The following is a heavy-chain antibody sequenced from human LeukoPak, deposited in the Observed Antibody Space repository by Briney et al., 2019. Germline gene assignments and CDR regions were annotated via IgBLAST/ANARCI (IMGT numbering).Heavy chain of an antibody. V-gene: IGHV4-39*01. Sequence: PSETLSLTCTVSVGSISSSSYYWGWIRQPPGKGLEWIGNIYYSGDTYYNPSLKSRLTMSVDTSNNQFSLKLRSVTAADTAVYYCARRLGSAMYFGYWGQGTQVTVSS. CDR1: VGSISSSSYY. J-gene: IGHJ4*02. CDR2: IYYSGDT. D-gene: IGHD5-18*01. CDR3: ARRLGSAMYFGY.